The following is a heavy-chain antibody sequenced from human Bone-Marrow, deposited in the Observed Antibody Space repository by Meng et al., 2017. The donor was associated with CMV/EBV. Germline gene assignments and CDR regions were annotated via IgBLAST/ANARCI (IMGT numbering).Heavy chain of an antibody. Sequence: GESLKISCAASGFTFSSYGMHWVRQAPGKGLEWVAFIRYDGSNKYYADSVKGRFTISRDNDKNSLYLQMNSLRAEDTAVYYCARGNYDPPRGYYYYYGMDVWGKGTTVTVSS. CDR2: IRYDGSNK. CDR3: ARGNYDPPRGYYYYYGMDV. CDR1: GFTFSSYG. V-gene: IGHV3-30*02. D-gene: IGHD3-3*01. J-gene: IGHJ6*04.